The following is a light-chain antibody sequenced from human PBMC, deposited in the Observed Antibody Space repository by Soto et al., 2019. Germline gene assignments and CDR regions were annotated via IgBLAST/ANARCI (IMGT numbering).Light chain of an antibody. CDR1: SSDVGAYNS. J-gene: IGLJ3*02. CDR2: VVS. V-gene: IGLV2-14*01. Sequence: QSVLTQPASVSGSPGQSITISCTGTSSDVGAYNSVSWYQQHPGKAPKLIIYVVSNRPSGVSNRFSGSKSGNTASLTISGLQPEDDADYYCGSYSRSSTLMVFGGGTKVTVL. CDR3: GSYSRSSTLMV.